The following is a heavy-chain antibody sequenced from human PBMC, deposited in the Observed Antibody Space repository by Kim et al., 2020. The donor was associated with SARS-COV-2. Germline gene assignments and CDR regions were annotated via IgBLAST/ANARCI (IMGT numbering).Heavy chain of an antibody. CDR3: ARKGTIVATVRWFDP. J-gene: IGHJ5*02. D-gene: IGHD5-12*01. CDR2: IYYSGST. V-gene: IGHV4-39*01. Sequence: SETLSLTCTVSGGSISSSSYYWGWIRQPPGKGLEWIGSIYYSGSTYYNPSLKSRVTISVDTSKNQFSLKLSSVTAADTAVYYCARKGTIVATVRWFDPWGQGTLVTVSS. CDR1: GGSISSSSYY.